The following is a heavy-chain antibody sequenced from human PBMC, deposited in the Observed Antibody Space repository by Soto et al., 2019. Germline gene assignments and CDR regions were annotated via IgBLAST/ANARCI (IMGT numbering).Heavy chain of an antibody. CDR3: ARDFGYCSSTSCSPSGMDV. Sequence: PGGSLRLSCAASGFTFSSYEMNWFRQAPGKGLEWVSYISSSGSTIYYADSVKGRFTISRDNAKNSLYLQMNSLRAEDTAVYYCARDFGYCSSTSCSPSGMDVWGQGTTVTVSS. CDR1: GFTFSSYE. V-gene: IGHV3-48*03. D-gene: IGHD2-2*03. CDR2: ISSSGSTI. J-gene: IGHJ6*02.